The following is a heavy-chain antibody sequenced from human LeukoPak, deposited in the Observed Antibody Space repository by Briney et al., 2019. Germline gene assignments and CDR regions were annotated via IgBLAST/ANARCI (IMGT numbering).Heavy chain of an antibody. J-gene: IGHJ4*02. CDR3: AKYGAVVAKGLDY. D-gene: IGHD2-15*01. Sequence: PGGSLRLSCAASGFTFSSYAMHWVRQAPGKGLEWVAVISYDGSNKYYADSVKGRFTISRDNSKNTLYLQMNSLRAEDTAVYYCAKYGAVVAKGLDYWGQGTLVTVSS. CDR2: ISYDGSNK. V-gene: IGHV3-30*01. CDR1: GFTFSSYA.